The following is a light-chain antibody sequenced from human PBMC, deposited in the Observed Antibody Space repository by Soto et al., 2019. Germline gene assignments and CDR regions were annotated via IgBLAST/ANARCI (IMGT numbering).Light chain of an antibody. CDR3: QQYKSYRT. Sequence: DIQMTQSPSTLSASVGDRVTITCRASQSISNWLAWYQQKPGKAPKLLIYDASSLESGVPSRFSGSGSGTEITLTITSLQPDDVAAYYCQQYKSYRTFGQGTKVEI. J-gene: IGKJ1*01. CDR1: QSISNW. V-gene: IGKV1-5*01. CDR2: DAS.